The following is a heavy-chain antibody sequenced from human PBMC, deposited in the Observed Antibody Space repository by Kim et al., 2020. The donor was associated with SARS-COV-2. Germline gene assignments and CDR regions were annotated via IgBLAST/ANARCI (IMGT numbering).Heavy chain of an antibody. Sequence: VKGGFTISRENAKNSLYRKMNSLRAEDTAVYYCAREIYSAMDPSEYYFDYWGQGTLVTVSS. V-gene: IGHV3-11*01. D-gene: IGHD5-18*01. J-gene: IGHJ4*02. CDR3: AREIYSAMDPSEYYFDY.